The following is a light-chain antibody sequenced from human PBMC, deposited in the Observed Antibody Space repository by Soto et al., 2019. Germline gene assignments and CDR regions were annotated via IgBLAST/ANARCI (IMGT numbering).Light chain of an antibody. CDR1: QSVSSY. CDR2: DAS. Sequence: IVLTQSPATLSLSPWERATLSCRASQSVSSYLAWYQQKPGQAPRLLIYDASNRATGIPARFSGSGSGTDFTLTISSLEPEDFATYYCQQYDSYSWTFDQGTKVDIK. J-gene: IGKJ1*01. V-gene: IGKV3-11*01. CDR3: QQYDSYSWT.